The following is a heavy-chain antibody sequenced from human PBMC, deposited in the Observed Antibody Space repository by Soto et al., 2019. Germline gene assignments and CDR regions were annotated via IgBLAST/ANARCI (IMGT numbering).Heavy chain of an antibody. CDR1: GYTFTSYD. J-gene: IGHJ6*03. V-gene: IGHV1-18*01. Sequence: GAAVKVSCKASGYTFTSYDITWVRQAPGQGLEWMGWISAYNGNTNYAQKFQGRVTMTTDTSTSTAYMELSSLRSEDTAVYYCARSEVVVVAASHERYYYFMDFWGKGTTVTVSS. D-gene: IGHD2-15*01. CDR3: ARSEVVVVAASHERYYYFMDF. CDR2: ISAYNGNT.